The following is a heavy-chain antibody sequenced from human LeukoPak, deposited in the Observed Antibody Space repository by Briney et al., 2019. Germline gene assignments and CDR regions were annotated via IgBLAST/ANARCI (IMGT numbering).Heavy chain of an antibody. J-gene: IGHJ4*02. CDR3: ARDRTGHTAMAIDY. CDR2: ISSSSSYI. CDR1: GFTFSSYS. V-gene: IGHV3-21*01. Sequence: GGSLRLSCAASGFTFSSYSMNWVRQAPGKGLEWVSSISSSSSYIYYADSVKGRFTISRDNAKNSLYLQMSSLRAEDTAVYYCARDRTGHTAMAIDYWGQGTLVTVSS. D-gene: IGHD5-18*01.